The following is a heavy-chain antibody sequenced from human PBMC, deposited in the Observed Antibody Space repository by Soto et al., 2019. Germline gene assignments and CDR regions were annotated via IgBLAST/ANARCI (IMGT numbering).Heavy chain of an antibody. J-gene: IGHJ4*02. CDR3: AKGLERSHYYGHIDY. D-gene: IGHD3-10*01. CDR1: GFSINDXX. V-gene: IGHV3-9*01. CDR2: IGSNSGRI. Sequence: SLRLSCTGXGFSINDXXXXXVRQTPGKGLEWVSGIGSNSGRIAYADFVKGRFIISRDNAKKSLSLQINRLRVEDTALYYCAKGLERSHYYGHIDYWGLGXLVSV.